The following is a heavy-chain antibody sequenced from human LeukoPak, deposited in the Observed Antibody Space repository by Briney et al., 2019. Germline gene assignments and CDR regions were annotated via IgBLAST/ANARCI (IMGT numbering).Heavy chain of an antibody. V-gene: IGHV3-30*04. Sequence: PGGSLRLSCAASGFTFSSYAMHWVRQAPGKGLEWVAVISYDGSNKYYADSVKGRFTISRDNSKNTLYLQMNSLRAEDTAVYYCARFVAGHYWGQGTLVTVSS. D-gene: IGHD6-19*01. CDR2: ISYDGSNK. CDR3: ARFVAGHY. CDR1: GFTFSSYA. J-gene: IGHJ4*02.